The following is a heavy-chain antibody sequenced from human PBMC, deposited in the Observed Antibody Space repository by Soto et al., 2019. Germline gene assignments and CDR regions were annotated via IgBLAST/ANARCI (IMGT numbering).Heavy chain of an antibody. J-gene: IGHJ4*02. CDR1: VFTVSSYS. V-gene: IGHV3-21*01. CDR2: ISSSSSYI. D-gene: IGHD1-26*01. CDR3: AREKSEDATLSG. Sequence: GGALRLACAASVFTVSSYSMNWVRQAPGKGLEWVSSISSSSSYIYYADSVKGRFTISRDNAKNSLYMQMNSLRAEDTAGYYCAREKSEDATLSGWGQGTLVTVSS.